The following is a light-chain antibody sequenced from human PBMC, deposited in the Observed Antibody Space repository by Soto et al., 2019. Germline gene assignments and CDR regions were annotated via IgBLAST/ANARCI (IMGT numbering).Light chain of an antibody. V-gene: IGLV1-40*01. CDR3: QAYDTSLRAWV. J-gene: IGLJ3*02. CDR1: SSNIGAGYD. CDR2: GNN. Sequence: QLVLTQPPSASGAPGQRVTISCTGSSSNIGAGYDVHWYQQVPGTTPKYLISGNNDRPSGVPDRFSGSKSGTSASLAITGLQAEDEGDYYCQAYDTSLRAWVFGGGTKLTVL.